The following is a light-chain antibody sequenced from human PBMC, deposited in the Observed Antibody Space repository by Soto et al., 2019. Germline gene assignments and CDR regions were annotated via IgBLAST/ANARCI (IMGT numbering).Light chain of an antibody. CDR2: DVT. CDR3: SSYTSSSTPYYV. Sequence: QSALTQPASVSGSPGQSITISCTGTSSDVGGYNYVSWYQQHPGIAPKLMIYDVTNRPSGVSNRFSGSKSGNTASLPISGLQADDEADYYCSSYTSSSTPYYVFGTGTQLTVL. V-gene: IGLV2-14*01. J-gene: IGLJ1*01. CDR1: SSDVGGYNY.